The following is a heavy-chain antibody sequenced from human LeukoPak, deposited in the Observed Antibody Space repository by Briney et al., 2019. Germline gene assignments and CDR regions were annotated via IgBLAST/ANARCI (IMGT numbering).Heavy chain of an antibody. CDR3: ARHRIVGATKSDYDI. CDR1: GYIFTTYW. Sequence: GESLKISCKGSGYIFTTYWIAWVRQMPEKGLECMGIIYPGGSDTRYSTSFQGQVTISVDKSISTAYLQWSSLKASDTAIYYCARHRIVGATKSDYDIWGQGKMVTVSP. J-gene: IGHJ3*02. D-gene: IGHD1-26*01. CDR2: IYPGGSDT. V-gene: IGHV5-51*01.